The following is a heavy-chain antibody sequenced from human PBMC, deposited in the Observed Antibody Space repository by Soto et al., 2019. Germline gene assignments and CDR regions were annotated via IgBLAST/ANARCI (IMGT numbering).Heavy chain of an antibody. Sequence: PSETLSLTCAVYGGSFSGYYWSWIRQPPGKGLEWIGEINHSGSTNYNPSLKSRVTISVDTSKNQFSLKLSSVTAADTAVYYCAREYRGSSWWADYGMDVWGQGTTVTVS. J-gene: IGHJ6*02. CDR2: INHSGST. D-gene: IGHD6-13*01. CDR1: GGSFSGYY. CDR3: AREYRGSSWWADYGMDV. V-gene: IGHV4-34*01.